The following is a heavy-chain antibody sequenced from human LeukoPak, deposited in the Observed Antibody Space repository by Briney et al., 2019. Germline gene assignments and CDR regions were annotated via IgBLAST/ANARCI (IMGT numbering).Heavy chain of an antibody. D-gene: IGHD2-2*01. Sequence: SETLSLTCTVSGGSISSYYWSWIRQPPGKGLEWIGYIYYSGSTNYNPSLKSRVTISVDTSKNQFPLKLSSVTAADTAVYYCARGREHQLLFDYWGQGTLVTVSS. J-gene: IGHJ4*02. V-gene: IGHV4-59*01. CDR2: IYYSGST. CDR1: GGSISSYY. CDR3: ARGREHQLLFDY.